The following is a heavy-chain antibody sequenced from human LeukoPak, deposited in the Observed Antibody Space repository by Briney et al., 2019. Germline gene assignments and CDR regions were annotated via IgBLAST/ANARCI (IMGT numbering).Heavy chain of an antibody. CDR2: INWNGGST. CDR3: ARNTRSTKYYYGSGSYYSYYFDY. Sequence: PGGSLRLSCAASRFTFDDYGMSWVRQAPAKGLEWVSGINWNGGSTGYVDSVKGRFTISRDNAKNSLYLQMNSLRAEDTALYYCARNTRSTKYYYGSGSYYSYYFDYWGQGTLVTVSS. CDR1: RFTFDDYG. J-gene: IGHJ4*02. V-gene: IGHV3-20*04. D-gene: IGHD3-10*01.